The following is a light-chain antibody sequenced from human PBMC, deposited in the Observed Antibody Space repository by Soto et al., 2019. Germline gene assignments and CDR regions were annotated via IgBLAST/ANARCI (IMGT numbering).Light chain of an antibody. CDR3: LQDDAYPLT. CDR1: QGIRND. V-gene: IGKV1-6*01. J-gene: IGKJ4*01. CDR2: SAS. Sequence: AIQMTQSPSSLSASVGDRVTITSRASQGIRNDLGWYQQKPGKAPKLLIYSASTLHSGVPSRFSGSGSGTEFTLTISNLQPEDFATYYCLQDDAYPLTFGGGTKVEIK.